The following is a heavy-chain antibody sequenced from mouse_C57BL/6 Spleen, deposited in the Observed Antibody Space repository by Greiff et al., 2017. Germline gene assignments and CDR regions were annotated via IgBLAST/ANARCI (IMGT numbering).Heavy chain of an antibody. CDR1: GFTFSSYG. Sequence: EVMLVESGGDLVKPGGSLKLSCAASGFTFSSYGMSWVRQTPDKRLEWVATISSGGSYTYYPDSVKGRFTISRDNAKNTLYLQMSSLKSEDTAMYYCARQGGTFAYWGQGTLVTVSA. CDR3: ARQGGTFAY. D-gene: IGHD2-14*01. CDR2: ISSGGSYT. V-gene: IGHV5-6*01. J-gene: IGHJ3*01.